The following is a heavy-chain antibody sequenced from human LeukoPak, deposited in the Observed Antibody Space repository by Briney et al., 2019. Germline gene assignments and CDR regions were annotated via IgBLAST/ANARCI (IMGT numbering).Heavy chain of an antibody. CDR3: ARLPTLLPFDY. CDR1: GGSISSSRFY. D-gene: IGHD2/OR15-2a*01. CDR2: IFYSGST. Sequence: PSETLSLTCTVSGGSISSSRFYWGWIRQPPRKGLEWIGNIFYSGSTYYNPSLKSRVTISVDTSKNQFSLKLSSVTAADTAVYYCARLPTLLPFDYWGQGTLVTVSS. V-gene: IGHV4-39*01. J-gene: IGHJ4*02.